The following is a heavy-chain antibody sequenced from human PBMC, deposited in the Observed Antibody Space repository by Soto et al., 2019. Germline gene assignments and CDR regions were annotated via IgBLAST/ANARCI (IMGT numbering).Heavy chain of an antibody. D-gene: IGHD6-13*01. Sequence: QVQLVQSGAEVKKPGASVKVSCKASGYTFTSYAMHWVRQAPGQRLEWMGWINAGNGNTKYSQKFQGRVTITRNTSASTAYIELSSLRSEDTAVYYCARAPRYRLEAAGHFDYWGQGTLVTVSS. CDR1: GYTFTSYA. V-gene: IGHV1-3*01. J-gene: IGHJ4*02. CDR3: ARAPRYRLEAAGHFDY. CDR2: INAGNGNT.